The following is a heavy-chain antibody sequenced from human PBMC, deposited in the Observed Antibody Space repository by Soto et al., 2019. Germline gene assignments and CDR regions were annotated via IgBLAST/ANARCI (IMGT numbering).Heavy chain of an antibody. J-gene: IGHJ4*02. CDR3: GHRSRSYDSSGTDS. CDR2: IYWNGDK. D-gene: IGHD5-12*01. V-gene: IGHV2-5*01. CDR1: GFSLTSGVG. Sequence: QITLKASGPTLVRPTETLTLTCSFSGFSLTSGVGVGWIRQPPGKALEWLALIYWNGDKRYSPSLRSRLTITSDTSTNQVVLTMTNMDPVDTAIYYCGHRSRSYDSSGTDSWGQGTLDTVSS.